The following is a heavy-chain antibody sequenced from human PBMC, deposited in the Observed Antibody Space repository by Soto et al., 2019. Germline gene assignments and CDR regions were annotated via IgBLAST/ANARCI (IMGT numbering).Heavy chain of an antibody. V-gene: IGHV1-8*01. CDR1: GYTFTNYD. Sequence: QVQLVQSGAEVKKPGASVKVSCKASGYTFTNYDTNWVRQTTGQGLEWMGWMNPNSGDTGYAQKFRDRVTMTRNTAISTAYMELSSLTFEDTAIYSCARAPRNWGFDFWGLGTLVTVSS. CDR2: MNPNSGDT. CDR3: ARAPRNWGFDF. J-gene: IGHJ4*02. D-gene: IGHD7-27*01.